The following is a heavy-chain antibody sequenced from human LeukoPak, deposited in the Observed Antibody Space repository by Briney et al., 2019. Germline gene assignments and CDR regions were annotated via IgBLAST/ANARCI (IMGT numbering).Heavy chain of an antibody. J-gene: IGHJ2*01. CDR1: GGSISSYS. V-gene: IGHV4-59*01. CDR2: MSYTGST. CDR3: ATDGYFEV. Sequence: SETLSLTCTVSGGSISSYSWSWVRQPPGKGLEWIGYMSYTGSTSYNPSLRSRVTISVDKSKNQFSLKLTSVTAADTAVYFCATDGYFEVWGRGTLVTVSS.